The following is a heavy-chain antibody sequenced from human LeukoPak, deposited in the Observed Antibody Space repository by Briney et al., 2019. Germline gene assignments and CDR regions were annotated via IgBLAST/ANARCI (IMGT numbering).Heavy chain of an antibody. CDR1: GFTFTSYS. V-gene: IGHV3-21*01. Sequence: GGSLRLSCAASGFTFTSYSMNWVRQAPGKGLEWVSSISSSSTYIYYGDSVNGRFTISRDNAKNALYLQMKSLRPEDTAVYYCARGAAFASWGQGTLVTVSS. CDR3: ARGAAFAS. J-gene: IGHJ4*02. CDR2: ISSSSTYI.